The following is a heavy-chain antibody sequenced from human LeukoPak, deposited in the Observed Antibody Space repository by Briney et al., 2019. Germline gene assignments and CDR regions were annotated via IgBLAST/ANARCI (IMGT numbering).Heavy chain of an antibody. V-gene: IGHV3-23*01. CDR3: AKQSSGWPLEGGYFQH. D-gene: IGHD6-19*01. Sequence: HPGGSLRLSCAASGFTFSSYAMSWVRQAPGKGLEWVSAISGSGGSTYYADSVKGRFTISRDNSKNTLYLQMNSLRAEDTAVYYCAKQSSGWPLEGGYFQHWGQGTLVAVSS. CDR2: ISGSGGST. CDR1: GFTFSSYA. J-gene: IGHJ1*01.